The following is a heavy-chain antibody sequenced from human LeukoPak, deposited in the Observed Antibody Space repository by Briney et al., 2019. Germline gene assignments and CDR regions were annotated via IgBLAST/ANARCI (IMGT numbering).Heavy chain of an antibody. CDR2: IYSGGST. CDR1: GFTVSSNY. CDR3: ARDYYDSSGYYYWFDP. Sequence: GGSLRLSCAASGFTVSSNYMSRVRQAPGKGLEWVSVIYSGGSTYYADSVKGRFTISRDNSKNTLYLQMNSLRAEDTAVYYCARDYYDSSGYYYWFDPWGQGTLVTVSS. V-gene: IGHV3-66*01. J-gene: IGHJ5*02. D-gene: IGHD3-22*01.